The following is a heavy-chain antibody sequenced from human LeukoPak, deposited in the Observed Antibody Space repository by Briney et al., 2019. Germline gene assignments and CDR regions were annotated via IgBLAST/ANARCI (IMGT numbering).Heavy chain of an antibody. J-gene: IGHJ2*01. CDR1: GFIFDDYT. D-gene: IGHD4-11*01. CDR2: ISWNSGSI. V-gene: IGHV3-9*03. CDR3: AKDRHSNYDWYFDL. Sequence: GGSLRLSCAASGFIFDDYTMHWVRQAPGKGLEWVSGISWNSGSIGYADSVKGRFTISRDNAKNSLYLQMNSLRAEDMALYYCAKDRHSNYDWYFDLWGRGTLVTVSS.